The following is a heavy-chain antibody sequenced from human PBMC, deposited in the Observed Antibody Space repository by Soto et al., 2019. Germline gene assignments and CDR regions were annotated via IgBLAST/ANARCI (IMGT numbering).Heavy chain of an antibody. D-gene: IGHD3-10*01. CDR2: IYYTGNA. Sequence: PSETLSLTCTVSGDSLTSHSYYWTWVRQPPGKGLEWIGNIYYTGNANYNPSLTGRVTLSVDTSENQFSLRLNSVTAADTAVYYCARDGPVGDDAGAKYRAFDIWGQGTMVTVSS. V-gene: IGHV4-61*01. CDR3: ARDGPVGDDAGAKYRAFDI. CDR1: GDSLTSHSYY. J-gene: IGHJ3*02.